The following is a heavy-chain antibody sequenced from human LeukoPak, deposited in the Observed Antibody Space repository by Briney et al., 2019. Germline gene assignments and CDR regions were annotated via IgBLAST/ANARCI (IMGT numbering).Heavy chain of an antibody. J-gene: IGHJ4*02. Sequence: SETLSLTCTVSGGSMNSHYWSWIRQPAGKGLEWIGRIFSTGSTNKNPSLKSRVTMSVDTSKNQFSLKLISVTAADTAVYYCARDYYGSGSYYLYWGQGTLVTVSS. D-gene: IGHD3-10*01. CDR2: IFSTGST. V-gene: IGHV4-4*07. CDR3: ARDYYGSGSYYLY. CDR1: GGSMNSHY.